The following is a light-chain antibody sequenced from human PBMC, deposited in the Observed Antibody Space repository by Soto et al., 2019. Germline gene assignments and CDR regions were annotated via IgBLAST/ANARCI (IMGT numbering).Light chain of an antibody. V-gene: IGKV3D-15*01. CDR1: QSVSSN. CDR3: QQYNNLARYT. Sequence: EIVMTQSPATLSVSPGERATLSCRASQSVSSNLAWYQQKPGQAPRLLIYGASTRATGIPARFSGSGSGTEFTLTISSLQSEDFAVYYCQQYNNLARYTFGQGTKLEIK. CDR2: GAS. J-gene: IGKJ2*01.